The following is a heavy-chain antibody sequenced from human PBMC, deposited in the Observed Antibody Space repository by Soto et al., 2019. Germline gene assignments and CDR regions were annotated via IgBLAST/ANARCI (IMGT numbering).Heavy chain of an antibody. V-gene: IGHV1-2*04. CDR3: ARGSRIAFGRDAFDI. CDR2: INPNSGGT. Sequence: ASVKVSCKASGYTFTGYYMHWVRQAPGQGLEWMGWINPNSGGTNYAQKFQGWVTMTRDTSISTAYMELSRLRSDDTAVYYCARGSRIAFGRDAFDIWGQGTMVTVSS. J-gene: IGHJ3*02. D-gene: IGHD3-3*02. CDR1: GYTFTGYY.